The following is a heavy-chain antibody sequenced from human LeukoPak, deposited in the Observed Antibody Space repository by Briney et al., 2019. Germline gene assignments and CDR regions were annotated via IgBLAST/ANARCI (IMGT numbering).Heavy chain of an antibody. D-gene: IGHD5-18*01. V-gene: IGHV4-34*01. J-gene: IGHJ6*03. CDR3: ARTTEGGYTYDYFYYYYMDV. CDR2: INHSGST. Sequence: SETLSLTCAVYGGSFSGYYWSWIRQPPGKGLEWIGEINHSGSTNYNPSLKSRVTISVDSSKNQFSLKLSSVTAADTAVYYCARTTEGGYTYDYFYYYYMDVWGKGTTVTVSS. CDR1: GGSFSGYY.